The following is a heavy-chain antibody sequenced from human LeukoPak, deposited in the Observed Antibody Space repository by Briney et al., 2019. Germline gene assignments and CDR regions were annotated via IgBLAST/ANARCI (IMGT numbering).Heavy chain of an antibody. CDR1: GFTFCNYS. CDR2: ISDSDGST. V-gene: IGHV3-23*01. D-gene: IGHD3-10*01. CDR3: AKDYSASGN. J-gene: IGHJ1*01. Sequence: GGALRLSCAAPGFTFCNYSMTRVRQGPGKGLEWVSAISDSDGSTYYADSVKGRFTISRDNSKNTLYLQMNSLRAEDTAVYYCAKDYSASGNWGQGTLVTVSS.